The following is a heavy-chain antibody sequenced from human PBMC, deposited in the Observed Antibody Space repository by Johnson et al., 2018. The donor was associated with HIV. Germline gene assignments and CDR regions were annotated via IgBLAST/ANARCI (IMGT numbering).Heavy chain of an antibody. D-gene: IGHD3-10*01. V-gene: IGHV3-66*01. CDR1: GFTFSDYY. CDR2: IYSGGST. CDR3: ARTRHYYEAFDI. Sequence: VQLVESGGGLVQPGGSLRLSCAASGFTFSDYYMSWIRQAPGKGLEWVSVIYSGGSTYYADSVKGSFTISRDNSKNPLYLQMKSRRAEDTAIYYCARTRHYYEAFDIWGQGTMVTGSS. J-gene: IGHJ3*02.